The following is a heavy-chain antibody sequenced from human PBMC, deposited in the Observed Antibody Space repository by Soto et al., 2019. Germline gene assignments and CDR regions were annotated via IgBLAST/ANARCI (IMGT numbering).Heavy chain of an antibody. CDR3: ARDWVGLYSNYYGMDV. Sequence: GGSLRLSCAASGFTFSSYWMSWVRQAPGKGLEWVANIKQDGSEKYYVDSVKGRFTISRDNAKNSLYLQMNSLRAEDTAVYYCARDWVGLYSNYYGMDVWGKGTTVTVS. CDR1: GFTFSSYW. J-gene: IGHJ6*04. D-gene: IGHD3-10*02. CDR2: IKQDGSEK. V-gene: IGHV3-7*01.